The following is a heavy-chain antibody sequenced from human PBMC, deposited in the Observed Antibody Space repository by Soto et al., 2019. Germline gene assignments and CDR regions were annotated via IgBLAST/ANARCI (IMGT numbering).Heavy chain of an antibody. CDR2: ISSSSSYI. CDR3: ARAHSGYVYDAFDI. J-gene: IGHJ3*02. CDR1: GFTFSSYS. D-gene: IGHD5-12*01. V-gene: IGHV3-21*01. Sequence: GGSLRLSCAASGFTFSSYSMNWVRQAPGKGLEWVSSISSSSSYIYYADSVKGRFTISRDNAKNSLYLQMNSLRAEDTAVYYCARAHSGYVYDAFDIWGQGTMVTVS.